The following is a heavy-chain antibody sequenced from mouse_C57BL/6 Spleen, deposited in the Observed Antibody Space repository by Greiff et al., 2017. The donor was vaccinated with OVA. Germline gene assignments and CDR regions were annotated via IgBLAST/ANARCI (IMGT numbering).Heavy chain of an antibody. J-gene: IGHJ4*01. Sequence: EVMLVESGGGLVQPKGSLKLSCAASGFTFNTYAMHWVRQAPGKGLEWVARIRSKSSNYATYYADSVKDRFTISRDDSQSMLYLQMNNLKTEDTAMYYCVRDLAVDGYDYAMDYWGQGTSVTVSS. CDR2: IRSKSSNYAT. D-gene: IGHD2-3*01. V-gene: IGHV10-3*01. CDR1: GFTFNTYA. CDR3: VRDLAVDGYDYAMDY.